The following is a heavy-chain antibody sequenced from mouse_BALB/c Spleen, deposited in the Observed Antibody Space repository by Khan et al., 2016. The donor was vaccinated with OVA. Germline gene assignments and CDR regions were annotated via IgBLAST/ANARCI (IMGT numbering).Heavy chain of an antibody. J-gene: IGHJ3*01. CDR3: ARDYWDVFAY. CDR2: IDPANGYT. Sequence: VQLKQSGAELVKPGASVKLSCTASGFNIKDTYMHWVKQRPEQGLEWIGRIDPANGYTKYDPKFQGKATITADTSSNTAYLQLSSLTSEDTAVYYCARDYWDVFAYWGQGTLSLSLQ. CDR1: GFNIKDTY. D-gene: IGHD4-1*01. V-gene: IGHV14-3*02.